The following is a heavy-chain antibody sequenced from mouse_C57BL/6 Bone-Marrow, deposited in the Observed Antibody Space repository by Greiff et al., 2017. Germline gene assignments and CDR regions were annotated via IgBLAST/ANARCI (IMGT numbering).Heavy chain of an antibody. CDR3: TTYGGY. D-gene: IGHD1-1*01. CDR1: GFNIKDDY. Sequence: EVQLQQSGAELVRPGASVKLSCTASGFNIKDDYMHWVKQRPEQGLEWIGWIDPENGDTEYDPKFQGTASITAVTSSNTAYLQLSSLTSEDTAVFYCTTYGGYWGQGTTLTVSS. J-gene: IGHJ2*01. CDR2: IDPENGDT. V-gene: IGHV14-4*01.